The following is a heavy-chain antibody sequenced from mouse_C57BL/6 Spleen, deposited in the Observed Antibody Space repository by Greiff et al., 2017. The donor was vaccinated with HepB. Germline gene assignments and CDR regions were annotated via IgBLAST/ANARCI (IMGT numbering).Heavy chain of an antibody. Sequence: QVQLQQPGAELVMPGASVKLSCKASGYTFTSYWMHWVKQRPGQGLEWIGEIDPSDSYTNYNQKFKGKSTLTVDKSSSTAYMQLSSLTSEDSAVYYCARRTTGSRYFDYWGQGTTLTVSS. CDR3: ARRTTGSRYFDY. J-gene: IGHJ2*01. CDR2: IDPSDSYT. CDR1: GYTFTSYW. V-gene: IGHV1-69*01. D-gene: IGHD1-1*01.